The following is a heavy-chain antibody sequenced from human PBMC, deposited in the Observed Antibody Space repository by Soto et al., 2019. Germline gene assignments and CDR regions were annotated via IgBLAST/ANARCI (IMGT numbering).Heavy chain of an antibody. J-gene: IGHJ6*02. CDR1: GGSFSGYY. V-gene: IGHV4-34*01. Sequence: QVQLQQWGAGLLKPSETLSLTCAVYGGSFSGYYWSWIRQPPGKGLEWIGEINHSGSTNYNPSLNSRVTISVDTSKNQFSLTLSSVTAADTAVYYCARAPHIWSGYYPNYYYYYGMDVWGQGTTVTVSS. CDR3: ARAPHIWSGYYPNYYYYYGMDV. D-gene: IGHD3-3*02. CDR2: INHSGST.